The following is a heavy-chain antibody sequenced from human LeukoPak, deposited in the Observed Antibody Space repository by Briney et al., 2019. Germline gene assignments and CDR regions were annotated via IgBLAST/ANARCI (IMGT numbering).Heavy chain of an antibody. D-gene: IGHD2-2*01. J-gene: IGHJ5*02. CDR1: GGSISSYY. CDR2: IYYSGST. Sequence: SETLSLTCTVSGGSISSYYWSWIRQPPGKGLEWIGSIYYSGSTYYNPSLKSRVTISVDTSKNQFSLKLSSVTAADTAVYYCAREVNIELVPGWFDPWGQGTLVTVSS. V-gene: IGHV4-59*01. CDR3: AREVNIELVPGWFDP.